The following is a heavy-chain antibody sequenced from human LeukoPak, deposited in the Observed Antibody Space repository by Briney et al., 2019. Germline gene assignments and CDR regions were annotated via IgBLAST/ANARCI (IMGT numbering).Heavy chain of an antibody. V-gene: IGHV3-7*01. CDR2: INQDGGDK. J-gene: IGHJ5*02. CDR3: ARVGSVDLKWFNP. D-gene: IGHD3-3*01. Sequence: GGSLRLSCVVSGFRFSGFWMSWVRQAPGKGLEWVANINQDGGDKYYVDSVKGRFNISRDNAKDSLHLQMDSLRAEDTAVYYCARVGSVDLKWFNPWGQGKMVTVSS. CDR1: GFRFSGFW.